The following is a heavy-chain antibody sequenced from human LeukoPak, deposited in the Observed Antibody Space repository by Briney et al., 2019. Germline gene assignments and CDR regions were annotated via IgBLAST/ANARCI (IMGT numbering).Heavy chain of an antibody. CDR1: GFTFKSYA. CDR2: IGGSGRNT. CDR3: AKEETGYDLDY. V-gene: IGHV3-23*01. J-gene: IGHJ4*02. Sequence: HPGGSLRLSCAASGFTFKSYAMNWVRQAPGKGLEWVSGIGGSGRNTYYTGSVKGRFTISRDNSRDTLYLQMNSLRADDTAVYYCAKEETGYDLDYWGQGTLVTVSS. D-gene: IGHD5-12*01.